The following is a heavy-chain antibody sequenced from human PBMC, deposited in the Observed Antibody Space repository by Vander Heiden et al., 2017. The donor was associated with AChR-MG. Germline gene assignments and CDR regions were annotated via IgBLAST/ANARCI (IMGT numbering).Heavy chain of an antibody. CDR1: GFSLSNASMG. J-gene: IGHJ3*02. CDR3: ARMSSVATLAFDI. D-gene: IGHD5-12*01. Sequence: QVTLKESGPVLVKPTATLTLTCTVPGFSLSNASMGVSWIRQPPGKALEWLAHIFSNDEKSYSTSLKSRLTISKDTSKSQVVLTMTNMDPVDTATYYCARMSSVATLAFDIWGQGTMVTVSS. CDR2: IFSNDEK. V-gene: IGHV2-26*01.